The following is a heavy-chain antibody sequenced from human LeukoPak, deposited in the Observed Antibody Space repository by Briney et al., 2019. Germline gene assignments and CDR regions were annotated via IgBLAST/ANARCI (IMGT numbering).Heavy chain of an antibody. CDR2: IYTSGST. V-gene: IGHV4-61*02. CDR3: ARESRGAPFDY. Sequence: SETLSLTCTVSGGSISSGSYCWSWIRQPAGKGLEWIGRIYTSGSTNYNPSLKSRVTISVDTSKNQFSLKLSSVTAADTAVYYCARESRGAPFDYWGQGTLVTVSS. CDR1: GGSISSGSYC. J-gene: IGHJ4*02. D-gene: IGHD1-26*01.